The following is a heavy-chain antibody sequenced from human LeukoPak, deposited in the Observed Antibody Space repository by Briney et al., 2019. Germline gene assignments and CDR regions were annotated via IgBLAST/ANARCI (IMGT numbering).Heavy chain of an antibody. V-gene: IGHV1-69*04. J-gene: IGHJ4*02. Sequence: SVKVSCKASGGTFSSYAISWVRQAPGQGLEWMGRIIPILGIANYAQKFQGRVTITADKSTSTAYMELSSLRSEDTAVHYCAXXXXXWSGYYKASFTYWGQGTLVTVSS. CDR1: GGTFSSYA. D-gene: IGHD3-3*01. CDR3: AXXXXXWSGYYKASFTY. CDR2: IIPILGIA.